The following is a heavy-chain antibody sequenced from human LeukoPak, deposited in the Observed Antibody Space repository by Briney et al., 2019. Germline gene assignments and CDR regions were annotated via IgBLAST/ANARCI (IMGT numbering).Heavy chain of an antibody. CDR1: GFTFSSYA. CDR3: ARDTYSSSSAGYY. J-gene: IGHJ4*02. CDR2: ISGSGDST. V-gene: IGHV3-23*01. Sequence: GGSLRLSCAASGFTFSSYAMNWVRQAPGKGLEWVSLISGSGDSTDYADSVKGRFTISRDNAKNSLYLQMNSLRAEDTAVYYCARDTYSSSSAGYYWGQGTLVTVSS. D-gene: IGHD6-6*01.